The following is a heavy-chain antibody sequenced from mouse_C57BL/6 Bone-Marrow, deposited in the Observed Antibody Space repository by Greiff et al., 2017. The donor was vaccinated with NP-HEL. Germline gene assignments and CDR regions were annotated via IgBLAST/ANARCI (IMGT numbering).Heavy chain of an antibody. V-gene: IGHV5-4*01. J-gene: IGHJ2*01. CDR3: ARESITTVVLDY. D-gene: IGHD1-1*01. CDR2: ISDGGSYT. Sequence: EVQLVESGGGLVKPGGSLKLSCAASGFTFSSYAMSWVRQTPEKRLEWVATISDGGSYTYYPDNVKGRFTIYRDNAKNNLYLQMSHLKSEDTAMYYCARESITTVVLDYWGQGTTLTVSS. CDR1: GFTFSSYA.